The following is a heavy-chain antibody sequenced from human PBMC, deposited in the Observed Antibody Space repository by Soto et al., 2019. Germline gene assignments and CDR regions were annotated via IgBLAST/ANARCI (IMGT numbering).Heavy chain of an antibody. V-gene: IGHV3-23*01. CDR3: AKGESSVSARDFDP. CDR2: ITSSGAA. D-gene: IGHD3-22*01. CDR1: GFTFNNYA. Sequence: DVQLLESGGDLAQPGGSLGLSCEASGFTFNNYAIAWVRQAPGKGLEWVSGITSSGAAYYADSVKGRFTISRDNSKNTLYLQMNSLRAEDTAVYYCAKGESSVSARDFDPWGQGTLVNVSS. J-gene: IGHJ5*02.